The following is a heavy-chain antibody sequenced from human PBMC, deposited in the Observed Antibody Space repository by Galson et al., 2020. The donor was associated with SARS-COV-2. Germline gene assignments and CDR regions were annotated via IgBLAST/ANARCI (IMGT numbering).Heavy chain of an antibody. J-gene: IGHJ2*01. V-gene: IGHV3-9*01. D-gene: IGHD3-22*01. CDR3: AKRAYYYDSSGYLYWYFDL. CDR1: GFTFDDYA. Sequence: GGSLRLSCAASGFTFDDYAMHWVRQAPGKGLEWVSGISWNSGSIGYADSVKGRFTISRDNAKNSLYLQMNSLRAEDTALYYCAKRAYYYDSSGYLYWYFDLWGRGTLVTVSS. CDR2: ISWNSGSI.